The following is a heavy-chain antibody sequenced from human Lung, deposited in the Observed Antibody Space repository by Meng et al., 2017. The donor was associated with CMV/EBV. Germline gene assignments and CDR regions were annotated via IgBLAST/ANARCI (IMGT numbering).Heavy chain of an antibody. CDR3: ARDDSSS. V-gene: IGHV3-30-3*01. CDR1: GFTFSSYA. Sequence: QVQLVEAGGGVAQPGRSLRLSCAASGFTFSSYAMHWVRQAPGKGLEWVAVISYDGSNKYYADSVKGRFTISRDNSKNTLYLQMNSLRAEDTAVYYCARDDSSSWGQGTLVTVSS. D-gene: IGHD3-22*01. CDR2: ISYDGSNK. J-gene: IGHJ5*02.